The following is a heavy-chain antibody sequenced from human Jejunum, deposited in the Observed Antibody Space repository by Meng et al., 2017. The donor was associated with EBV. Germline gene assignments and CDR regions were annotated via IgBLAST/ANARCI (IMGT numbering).Heavy chain of an antibody. V-gene: IGHV3-23*01. CDR3: AKLVRD. CDR2: ITGIGGRQ. D-gene: IGHD2/OR15-2a*01. J-gene: IGHJ4*02. Sequence: VHLMAPGGRMAYPCVSFRCAGAGSGMNCSPYATGEVLQSPGKGLEMGSVITGIGGRQYWANTIRDRFTISRDSDKNTLYLQMNSLRAEDTALYYCAKLVRDWGQGTLVTVSS. CDR1: GMNCSPYA.